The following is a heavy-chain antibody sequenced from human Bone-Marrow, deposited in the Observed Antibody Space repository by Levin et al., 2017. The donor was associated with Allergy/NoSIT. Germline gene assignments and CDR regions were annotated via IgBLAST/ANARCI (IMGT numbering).Heavy chain of an antibody. V-gene: IGHV3-11*01. CDR3: ARDHYYDSSGYYHYFDY. D-gene: IGHD3-22*01. CDR1: GFTISDYY. J-gene: IGHJ4*02. CDR2: ISSSGGGSTT. Sequence: KAGGSLRLSCEASGFTISDYYMTWIRLAPGKGLEWISYISSSGGGSTTYYGDSVKGRFTISRDNAKNTLYLQMNSLRAEDTAVYYCARDHYYDSSGYYHYFDYWGQGTLATVSS.